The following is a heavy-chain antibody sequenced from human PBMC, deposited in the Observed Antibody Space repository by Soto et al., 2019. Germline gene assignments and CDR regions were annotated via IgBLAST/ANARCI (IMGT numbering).Heavy chain of an antibody. CDR1: GFTFSSYA. Sequence: QVQLVESGGGVVQPGRSLRLSCAASGFTFSSYAMHWVRQAPGKGLEWVAVISYDGSNKYYADSVKGRLTISRDNSKNXLYLQMNSLRAEDTAVYYCARPLWRDDYNWGYFDLWGRGTLVTVSS. D-gene: IGHD4-4*01. CDR2: ISYDGSNK. V-gene: IGHV3-30-3*01. CDR3: ARPLWRDDYNWGYFDL. J-gene: IGHJ2*01.